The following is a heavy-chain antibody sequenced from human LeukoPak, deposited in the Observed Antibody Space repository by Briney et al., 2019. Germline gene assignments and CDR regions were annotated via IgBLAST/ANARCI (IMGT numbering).Heavy chain of an antibody. D-gene: IGHD6-6*01. CDR3: ARELSSSYYYYGMDV. J-gene: IGHJ6*02. CDR2: IWYDGSNK. V-gene: IGHV3-33*08. CDR1: GFTFSNYD. Sequence: PGGSLRLSCAASGFTFSNYDIHWVRQAPGKGLEWVAVIWYDGSNKYYADSVKGRFTISRDNSNNTLYLQMNSLRAEDTAVYYCARELSSSYYYYGMDVWGQGTTVTVSS.